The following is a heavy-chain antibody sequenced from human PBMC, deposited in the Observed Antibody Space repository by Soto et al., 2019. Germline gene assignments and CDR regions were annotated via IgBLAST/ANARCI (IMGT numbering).Heavy chain of an antibody. Sequence: EVQLLESGGGLVQPGGSLRLSCAASGFTFSSSAMSWVRQAPGQGLEWVSAISGSGGGTYYADSVKGRFTISRDNSKNTLYLQMNSPRAEDTAVYYCAKELDFWSGYIDYWGQGTLVSVSS. CDR2: ISGSGGGT. D-gene: IGHD3-3*01. J-gene: IGHJ4*02. CDR1: GFTFSSSA. CDR3: AKELDFWSGYIDY. V-gene: IGHV3-23*01.